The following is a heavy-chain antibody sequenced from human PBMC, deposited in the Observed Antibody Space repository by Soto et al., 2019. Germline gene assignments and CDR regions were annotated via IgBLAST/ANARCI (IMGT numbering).Heavy chain of an antibody. CDR2: ISAYNGNT. D-gene: IGHD5-18*01. V-gene: IGHV1-18*01. J-gene: IGHJ4*02. Sequence: SVKVSCKASGYTFTSYGISWVRQAPGQGLEWMGWISAYNGNTNYAQKLQGRVTMTTDTSTSTAYMELRSLRSDDTAVYYCAREKSPRRGYSYGEFDYWGQGTLVTVSS. CDR3: AREKSPRRGYSYGEFDY. CDR1: GYTFTSYG.